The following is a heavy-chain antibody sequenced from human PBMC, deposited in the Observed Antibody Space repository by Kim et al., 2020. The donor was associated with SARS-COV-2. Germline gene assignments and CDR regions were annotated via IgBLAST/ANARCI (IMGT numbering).Heavy chain of an antibody. CDR2: INAGNGNT. CDR1: GYTFTSYA. Sequence: ASVKVSCKASGYTFTSYAMHWVRQAPGQRLEWMGWINAGNGNTKYSQKFQGRVTITRDTSASTAYMELSSLRSEDTAVYYCARVLEVRGVIIAPYGPLDYWGQGTLVTVSS. CDR3: ARVLEVRGVIIAPYGPLDY. D-gene: IGHD3-10*01. J-gene: IGHJ4*02. V-gene: IGHV1-3*01.